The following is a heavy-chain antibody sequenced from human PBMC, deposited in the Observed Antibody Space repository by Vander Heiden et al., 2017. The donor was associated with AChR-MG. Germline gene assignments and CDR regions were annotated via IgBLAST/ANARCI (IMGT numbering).Heavy chain of an antibody. CDR1: GYTFTDYD. Sequence: QVHLVQSGAEVKKPGASVKVSCKASGYTFTDYDIHWVRQAPGQGLEWMGWVNPNTGGTEYVQKFQGRVTMTRDTSISTTYMELSRLRSDDTAVYYCAREAAAGSWFDPWGQGTLVTVSS. D-gene: IGHD6-13*01. J-gene: IGHJ5*02. V-gene: IGHV1-2*02. CDR2: VNPNTGGT. CDR3: AREAAAGSWFDP.